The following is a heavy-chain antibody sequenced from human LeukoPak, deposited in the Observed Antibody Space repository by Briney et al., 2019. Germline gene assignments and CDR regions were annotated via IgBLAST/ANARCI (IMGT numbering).Heavy chain of an antibody. V-gene: IGHV3-21*01. CDR2: ISRRSRHL. D-gene: IGHD1-1*01. J-gene: IGHJ1*01. Sequence: PGGSLRLSCAASGFTFSDYSMNWVRQAPGKGLEWVSSISRRSRHLYYAGSAKGRFTISRDNAKNSLYLQMNSLRAEDMAVYYCVRDLMGAGGTTAYSHHWGQGTLVTVSS. CDR1: GFTFSDYS. CDR3: VRDLMGAGGTTAYSHH.